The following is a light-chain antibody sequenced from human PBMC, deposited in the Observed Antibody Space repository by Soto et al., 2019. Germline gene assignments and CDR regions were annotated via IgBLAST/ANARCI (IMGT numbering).Light chain of an antibody. Sequence: QSALTQPASVSGSPGQSITISCTGTSSDVGAYNYVSWYQQHPGKAPKLMISGVSNRPSGVSNRFYGSKSGNTASLTISGLQADDEADYYCSSYTGSSTPWVFGGGTKVTVL. CDR1: SSDVGAYNY. V-gene: IGLV2-14*01. CDR3: SSYTGSSTPWV. CDR2: GVS. J-gene: IGLJ3*02.